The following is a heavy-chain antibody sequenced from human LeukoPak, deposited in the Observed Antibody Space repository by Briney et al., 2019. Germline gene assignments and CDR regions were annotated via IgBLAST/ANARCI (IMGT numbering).Heavy chain of an antibody. CDR3: ARDRGQQLAPYNWFDP. CDR1: GGSISSYY. CDR2: IYSSGST. V-gene: IGHV4-4*07. D-gene: IGHD6-13*01. J-gene: IGHJ5*02. Sequence: SETLSLTCTVSGGSISSYYWSWIRQPAGKGLEWIGRIYSSGSTNYNPSLKSRVTISVDTSKNQFSLKLSSVTAADTAVYYCARDRGQQLAPYNWFDPWGQGTLVTVSS.